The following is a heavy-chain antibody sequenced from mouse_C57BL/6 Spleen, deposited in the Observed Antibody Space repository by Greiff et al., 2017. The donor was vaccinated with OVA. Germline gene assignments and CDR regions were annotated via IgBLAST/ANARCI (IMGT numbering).Heavy chain of an antibody. Sequence: QVQLQQPGAELVKPGASVKLSCKASGYTFTSYWMHWVKQRPGQGLEWIGMIHPNSGSTNYNEKFKSKATLTVDKSSSTAYMQLSSVTSDDSAVYYCARAYSNHYWYFDVWGTGTTVTVSS. V-gene: IGHV1-64*01. D-gene: IGHD2-5*01. CDR3: ARAYSNHYWYFDV. CDR2: IHPNSGST. CDR1: GYTFTSYW. J-gene: IGHJ1*03.